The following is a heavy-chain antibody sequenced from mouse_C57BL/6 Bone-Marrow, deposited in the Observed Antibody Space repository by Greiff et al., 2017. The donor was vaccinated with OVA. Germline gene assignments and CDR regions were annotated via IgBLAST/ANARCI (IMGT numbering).Heavy chain of an antibody. CDR1: GYTFTSYG. J-gene: IGHJ2*01. V-gene: IGHV1-81*01. CDR3: ARRGHTDTVAFDY. CDR2: IYPRSGNT. D-gene: IGHD1-1*01. Sequence: VKLMESGAELARPGASVKLSCKASGYTFTSYGISWVKQRTGQGLEWIGEIYPRSGNTYYNEKFKGKATLTADKSSSTAYMELRSLTSEDSAVYFCARRGHTDTVAFDYWGQGTTLTVSS.